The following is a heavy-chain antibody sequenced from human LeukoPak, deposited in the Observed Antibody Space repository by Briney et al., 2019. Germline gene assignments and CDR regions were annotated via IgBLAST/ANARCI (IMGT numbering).Heavy chain of an antibody. V-gene: IGHV1-46*01. D-gene: IGHD3-9*01. CDR1: GYTFTSYY. Sequence: ASVKVSCKASGYTFTSYYMHWVRQAPGQGLEWMGIINPSGGSTSYAQKFQGRVTMTRDTSTSTVYMELSSLRSEDTAVYYRASAPRIRYFDWLSSPFDYWGQGTLVTVSS. CDR2: INPSGGST. J-gene: IGHJ4*02. CDR3: ASAPRIRYFDWLSSPFDY.